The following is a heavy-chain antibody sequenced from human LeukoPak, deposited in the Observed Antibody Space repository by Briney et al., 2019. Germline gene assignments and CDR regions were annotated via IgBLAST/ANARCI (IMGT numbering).Heavy chain of an antibody. D-gene: IGHD1-14*01. CDR1: GGSISSYY. Sequence: SETLSLTCTVSGGSISSYYWSWIRQPPGKGLEWIGYIYYSGSTNYNPSLKSRVTISVDTPKNQFSLKLSSVTAADTAVYYRAREGEPYYFDYWGQGTLVTVSS. CDR3: AREGEPYYFDY. CDR2: IYYSGST. J-gene: IGHJ4*02. V-gene: IGHV4-59*01.